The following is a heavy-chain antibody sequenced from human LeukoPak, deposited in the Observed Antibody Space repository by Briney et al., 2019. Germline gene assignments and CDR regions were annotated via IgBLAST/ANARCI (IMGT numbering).Heavy chain of an antibody. CDR2: IYHGGST. V-gene: IGHV4-38-2*02. D-gene: IGHD5-18*01. Sequence: PSETLSLTCAVSGYSISSGYYWGLIRQPPGKGLEWIGSIYHGGSTYYNPSLKSRVTISVDTSKNQFSLKLSSVTAADTAVYYCARDETFSYGSFGHWGQGTLVTVSS. J-gene: IGHJ4*02. CDR3: ARDETFSYGSFGH. CDR1: GYSISSGYY.